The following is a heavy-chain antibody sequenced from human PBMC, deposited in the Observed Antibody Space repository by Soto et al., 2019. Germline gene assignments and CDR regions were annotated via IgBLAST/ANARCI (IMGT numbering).Heavy chain of an antibody. D-gene: IGHD5-12*01. CDR3: AKDRPHSKYSGYDSEGFDY. Sequence: PGGSLRLSCAASGFTFSSYGMHWVRQAPGKGLEWVAVISYDGSNKYYADSVKGRFTISRDNSKNTLYLQMNSLRAEDTAVYYCAKDRPHSKYSGYDSEGFDYWGQGTLVTVSS. CDR1: GFTFSSYG. J-gene: IGHJ4*02. CDR2: ISYDGSNK. V-gene: IGHV3-30*18.